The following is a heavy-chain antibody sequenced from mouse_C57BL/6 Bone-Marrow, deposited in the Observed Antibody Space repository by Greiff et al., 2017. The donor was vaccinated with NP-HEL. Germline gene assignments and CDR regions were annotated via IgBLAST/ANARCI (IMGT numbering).Heavy chain of an antibody. CDR2: IWCDGSK. J-gene: IGHJ1*03. Sequence: VKVVESGPGLVAPSQSLSITCTVSGFSLTSYGVSWVRQAPGKGLEWLGVIWCDGSKNYHPALVSRLSISKDNSKSQVFLKLNSLQTDDTATYYCAKDGSSYWYFDVWGTGTTVTVSS. D-gene: IGHD1-1*01. V-gene: IGHV2-3*01. CDR3: AKDGSSYWYFDV. CDR1: GFSLTSYG.